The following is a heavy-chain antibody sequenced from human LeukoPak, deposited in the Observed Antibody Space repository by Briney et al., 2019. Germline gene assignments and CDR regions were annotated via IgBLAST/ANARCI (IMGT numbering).Heavy chain of an antibody. CDR3: ARNTYYDFWSGYFFDY. D-gene: IGHD3-3*01. CDR2: INPNSGGT. CDR1: GYTFTGYY. J-gene: IGHJ4*02. V-gene: IGHV1-2*02. Sequence: ASVKVSCKASGYTFTGYYMHWVRQAPGQGLEWMGWINPNSGGTNYAQKFQGRVTMTRDTSISTAYMELSRLRSDDTAVYYCARNTYYDFWSGYFFDYWGQGTQVTVSS.